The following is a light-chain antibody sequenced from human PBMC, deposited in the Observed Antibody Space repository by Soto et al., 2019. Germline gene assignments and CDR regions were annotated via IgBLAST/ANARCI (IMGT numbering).Light chain of an antibody. Sequence: QSALTQPRSVSGSPGQSVTISCTGTSSDVGGYNYVSWYQQPPGKAPKLMIYDVNKRPSGVPDRFSGSKSGNTAALTISGLQAEDEADYYCCSYAGSYIHVVFGGGTKVTVL. CDR2: DVN. J-gene: IGLJ2*01. CDR3: CSYAGSYIHVV. V-gene: IGLV2-11*01. CDR1: SSDVGGYNY.